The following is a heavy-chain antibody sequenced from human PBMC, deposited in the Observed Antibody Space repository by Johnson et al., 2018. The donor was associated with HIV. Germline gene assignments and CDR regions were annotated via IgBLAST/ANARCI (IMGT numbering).Heavy chain of an antibody. V-gene: IGHV3-11*01. Sequence: QVQLVESGGGLVQPGGSLRLSCAASGFTFSDYYMSWIRQAPGKGLEWVSYISSSGSTIYYADSVKGRFTISRDNAKNSLYLQMNSLRAEDTAVYYCAKEFKGVSGSYRAFDAFDIWGQGTMVTVSS. CDR2: ISSSGSTI. CDR1: GFTFSDYY. D-gene: IGHD1-26*01. J-gene: IGHJ3*02. CDR3: AKEFKGVSGSYRAFDAFDI.